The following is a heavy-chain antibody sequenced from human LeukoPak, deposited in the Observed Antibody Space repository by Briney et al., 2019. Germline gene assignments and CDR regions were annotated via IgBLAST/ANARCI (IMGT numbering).Heavy chain of an antibody. CDR1: DDSISRSNYY. J-gene: IGHJ4*02. Sequence: PSETLSLTCTVSDDSISRSNYYWGWIRQPPGKGLQWIASIYYSGSTYYNSSLKSRVTISVDTSKNQFSLKLSSMTAADTAVYYCASDKGYSNNYFDYWGQGTLVTVSS. CDR2: IYYSGST. D-gene: IGHD6-13*01. CDR3: ASDKGYSNNYFDY. V-gene: IGHV4-39*02.